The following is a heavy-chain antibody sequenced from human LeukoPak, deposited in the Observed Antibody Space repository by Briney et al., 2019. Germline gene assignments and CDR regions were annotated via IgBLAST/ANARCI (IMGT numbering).Heavy chain of an antibody. V-gene: IGHV3-23*01. J-gene: IGHJ4*02. Sequence: GGSLRLSCAASGFTFSSYPMTWVRQAPGKGLEWVSAIAGSGDSTYYADSVKGRFTVSRDNSKNTLYLQMNSLRAEDTAQYYCTKDQYDYVWGSRYDSWGQGTLVTVSS. CDR3: TKDQYDYVWGSRYDS. D-gene: IGHD3-16*01. CDR2: IAGSGDST. CDR1: GFTFSSYP.